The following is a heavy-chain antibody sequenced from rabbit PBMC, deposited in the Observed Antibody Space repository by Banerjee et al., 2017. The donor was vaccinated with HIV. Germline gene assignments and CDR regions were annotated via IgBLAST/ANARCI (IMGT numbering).Heavy chain of an antibody. V-gene: IGHV1S45*01. CDR1: GFTLSSYW. Sequence: QEQLVESGGGLVQPEGSLTLTCKASGFTLSSYWMWWVRQAPGKGLEWIACIGAGSSGTTYYASWAKGRFTISKTSSTTVTLQMTSLTAADTATYFCARDWADVTGWNFGLWGQGTLVTVS. CDR3: ARDWADVTGWNFGL. CDR2: IGAGSSGTT. D-gene: IGHD7-1*01. J-gene: IGHJ3*01.